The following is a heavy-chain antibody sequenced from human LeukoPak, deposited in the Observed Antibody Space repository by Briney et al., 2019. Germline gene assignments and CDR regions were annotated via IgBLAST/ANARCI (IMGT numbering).Heavy chain of an antibody. CDR1: GFTFSSYA. V-gene: IGHV3-23*01. D-gene: IGHD6-13*01. Sequence: PGGSLRLSCEASGFTFSSYAMSWVRQAPGKGLEWVSAISASGGTTYYAESVKGRFTISRDNSKNTLYLQMNSLRAEDTAVYYCAKGSAAAGTGYFDYWGQGTLVTVSS. CDR2: ISASGGTT. J-gene: IGHJ4*02. CDR3: AKGSAAAGTGYFDY.